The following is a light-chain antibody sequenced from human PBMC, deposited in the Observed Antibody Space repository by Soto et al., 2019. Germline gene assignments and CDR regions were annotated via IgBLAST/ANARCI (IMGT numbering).Light chain of an antibody. CDR2: GAS. V-gene: IGKV3-15*01. CDR3: QQHNNWPYT. Sequence: EIVMTQSPATLSVSPGERATLSCRASQSVSSNLAWYQQKPGQAPRLLIYGASTRATRIPARFSGSGSGTEFTLTSSSLQSEYLAVYYCQQHNNWPYTVGQGTKLEIK. J-gene: IGKJ2*01. CDR1: QSVSSN.